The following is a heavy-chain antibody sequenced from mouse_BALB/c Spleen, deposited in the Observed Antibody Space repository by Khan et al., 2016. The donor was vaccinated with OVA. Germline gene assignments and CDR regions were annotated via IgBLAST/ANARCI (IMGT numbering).Heavy chain of an antibody. J-gene: IGHJ4*01. Sequence: QVQLQQSGAELTRPGASVKMSCKASGYTFTSNTMYWVKQRPGQGLEWIGYINPRSAYTNYNQNFKDKATLTADTSSSTAYMQLSSLTSEDSAVYYCARRTTVYTMDCWGQGTSVTVSS. CDR2: INPRSAYT. CDR1: GYTFTSNT. V-gene: IGHV1-4*01. D-gene: IGHD1-1*01. CDR3: ARRTTVYTMDC.